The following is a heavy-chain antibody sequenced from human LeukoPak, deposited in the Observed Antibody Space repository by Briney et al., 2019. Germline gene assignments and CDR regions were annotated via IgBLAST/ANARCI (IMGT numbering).Heavy chain of an antibody. CDR3: AREYGSGPYTFGY. D-gene: IGHD3-10*01. CDR2: IYYSRST. CDR1: GGSISSYY. Sequence: SETLSLTCTVSGGSISSYYWSWIRQPPGKGLEWIGYIYYSRSTNYNPSLKSRVTISVDTSKNQFSLKLSSVTAADTAVYYCAREYGSGPYTFGYWGQGTLVTVSS. J-gene: IGHJ4*02. V-gene: IGHV4-59*01.